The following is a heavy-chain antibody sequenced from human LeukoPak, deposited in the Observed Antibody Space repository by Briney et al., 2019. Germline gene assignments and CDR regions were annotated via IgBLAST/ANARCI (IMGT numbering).Heavy chain of an antibody. CDR1: GFTFSSYW. J-gene: IGHJ6*02. D-gene: IGHD3-10*01. V-gene: IGHV3-74*01. CDR3: AKKGESLDYYFMDV. CDR2: VKSDGSST. Sequence: TGGSLRLSCAASGFTFSSYWMHWVRQAPGKGLVWVSRVKSDGSSTNYADSVKGRFTISRDNAKNTLYLQMNSLRAEDTALYYCAKKGESLDYYFMDVWGQGTTVTVSS.